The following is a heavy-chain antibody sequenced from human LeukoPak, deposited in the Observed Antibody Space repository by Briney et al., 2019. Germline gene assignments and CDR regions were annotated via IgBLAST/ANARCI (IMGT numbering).Heavy chain of an antibody. CDR3: ASKRGYSYGLDY. Sequence: GSSVKVSCKASGGTFSSYAISWVRQAPGQGLEWMGGIIPIFGTASYAQKFQGRVTITADESTSTGYMELSSLRSEDTAVYYCASKRGYSYGLDYWGQGTLVTVSS. J-gene: IGHJ4*02. CDR1: GGTFSSYA. CDR2: IIPIFGTA. V-gene: IGHV1-69*19. D-gene: IGHD5-18*01.